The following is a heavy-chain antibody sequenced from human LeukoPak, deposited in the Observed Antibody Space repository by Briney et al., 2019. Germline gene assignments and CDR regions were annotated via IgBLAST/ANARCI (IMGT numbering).Heavy chain of an antibody. J-gene: IGHJ4*02. CDR2: ISAYDGNT. D-gene: IGHD1-26*01. CDR3: ARDGRFAAYEPDY. Sequence: ASVKVSCKASGLTFSNYGITWVRQAPGQGLEWVGWISAYDGNTNYAQKFQGRVTMTTDTSTSTAHMELRSLRYDDTAVYYCARDGRFAAYEPDYWGQGTLVTVSS. CDR1: GLTFSNYG. V-gene: IGHV1-18*01.